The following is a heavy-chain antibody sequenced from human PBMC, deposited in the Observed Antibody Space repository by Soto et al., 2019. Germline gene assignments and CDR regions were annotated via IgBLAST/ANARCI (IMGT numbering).Heavy chain of an antibody. CDR3: AIAVAGAHYYYYYMDV. CDR2: IYYSGST. J-gene: IGHJ6*03. D-gene: IGHD6-13*01. CDR1: GGSISSGGYY. V-gene: IGHV4-31*03. Sequence: SETLSLTCTVSGGSISSGGYYWSWIRLHPGKGLEWIGYIYYSGSTYYNPSLKSRVTISVDTSKNQFSLKLSSVTAADTAVYYCAIAVAGAHYYYYYMDVWGKGTTVTVSS.